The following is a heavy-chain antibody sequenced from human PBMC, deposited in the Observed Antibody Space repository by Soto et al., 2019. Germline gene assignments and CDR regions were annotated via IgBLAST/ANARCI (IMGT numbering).Heavy chain of an antibody. CDR1: GGFISGYY. V-gene: IGHV4-59*01. J-gene: IGHJ6*03. CDR2: IYYSGST. CDR3: ARVERSLYYYMDV. Sequence: QVQLQESGPGLVKPSETLSLTCTVSGGFISGYYWSWIRQPPGKGLEWIGYIYYSGSTNYNPSLKSRVTISVDTSKNQFSLQLSSVTAADTAVYYCARVERSLYYYMDVWGKGTTVTVSS. D-gene: IGHD1-1*01.